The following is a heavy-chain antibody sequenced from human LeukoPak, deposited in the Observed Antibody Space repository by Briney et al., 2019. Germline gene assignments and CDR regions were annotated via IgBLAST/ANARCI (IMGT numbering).Heavy chain of an antibody. CDR3: AKDDDYGDYDGSFDI. CDR1: GFTFSSYA. D-gene: IGHD4-17*01. V-gene: IGHV3-30*02. CDR2: IRYDGSNK. J-gene: IGHJ3*02. Sequence: GGSLRLSCAASGFTFSSYAMHWVRQAPGKGLEWVAFIRYDGSNKYYADSVKGRFTISRDNSKNTLYLQMNSLRAEDTAVYYCAKDDDYGDYDGSFDIWGQGTMVTVSS.